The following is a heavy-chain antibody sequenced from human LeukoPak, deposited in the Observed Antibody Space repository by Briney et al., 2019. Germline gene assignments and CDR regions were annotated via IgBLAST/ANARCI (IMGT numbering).Heavy chain of an antibody. CDR2: IRSDGSSN. CDR1: GFTFSSHG. J-gene: IGHJ4*02. Sequence: GGSLRLSCAASGFTFSSHGLHWVRQAPAKGLEGVKFIRSDGSSNYYGDSVKGRFTLSRDNFKNTLSLQMNSLRAEDTAVYYCVRDRDWGFDYWGQGTLVTVSS. CDR3: VRDRDWGFDY. D-gene: IGHD3/OR15-3a*01. V-gene: IGHV3-30*02.